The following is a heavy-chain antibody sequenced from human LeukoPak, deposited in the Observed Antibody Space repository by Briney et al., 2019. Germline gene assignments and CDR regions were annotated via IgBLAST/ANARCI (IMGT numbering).Heavy chain of an antibody. CDR3: ARASSSVLSDAFDI. J-gene: IGHJ3*02. CDR2: IYYSGST. Sequence: PSETQPLTCTVSGGSISSYYWSWIRQPPGKGLEWIGYIYYSGSTNYNPSLKSRVTISVDTSTNQFSLKLSSVTAADTAVYYCARASSSVLSDAFDIWGQGTMVTVSS. CDR1: GGSISSYY. V-gene: IGHV4-59*01. D-gene: IGHD6-19*01.